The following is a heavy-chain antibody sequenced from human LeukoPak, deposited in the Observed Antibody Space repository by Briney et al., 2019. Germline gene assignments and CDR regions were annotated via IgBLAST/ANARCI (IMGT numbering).Heavy chain of an antibody. CDR3: ARQPLTGYSSSWYEDYYYMDV. D-gene: IGHD6-13*01. Sequence: PSETLSLTCTVSGGSISSSSYYWGWIRQPPGKGLEWIGSIYYSGSTYYNPSHKSRVTISVDTSKNQFSLKLSSVTAADTAAYYCARQPLTGYSSSWYEDYYYMDVWGKGTTVTISS. CDR1: GGSISSSSYY. J-gene: IGHJ6*03. CDR2: IYYSGST. V-gene: IGHV4-39*01.